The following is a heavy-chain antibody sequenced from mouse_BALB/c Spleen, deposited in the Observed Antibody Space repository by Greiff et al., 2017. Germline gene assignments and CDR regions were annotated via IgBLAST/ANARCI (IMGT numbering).Heavy chain of an antibody. CDR2: ISNLAYSI. CDR3: ARDTYYGNYGDAMDY. CDR1: GFTFSDYG. J-gene: IGHJ4*01. Sequence: EVKLMESGGGLVQPGGSRKLSCAASGFTFSDYGMAWVRQAPGKGPEWVAFISNLAYSIYYADTVTGRFTISRENAKNTLYLEMSSLRSEDTAMYYCARDTYYGNYGDAMDYWGQGTSVTVSS. D-gene: IGHD2-1*01. V-gene: IGHV5-15*02.